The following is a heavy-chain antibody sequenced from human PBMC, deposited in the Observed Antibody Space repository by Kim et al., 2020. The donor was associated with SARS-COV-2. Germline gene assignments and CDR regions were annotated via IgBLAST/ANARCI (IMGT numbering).Heavy chain of an antibody. D-gene: IGHD1-7*01. Sequence: GGSLRLSCSASGFTFSSYAMHWVRQAPGKGLEYVSAISSNGGSTYYADSVKGRFTISRDNSKNTLYLQMSSLRAEDTAVYYCVKEGRGRNWNWGHRYYYYGRDVWGQGTTVTVSS. CDR1: GFTFSSYA. J-gene: IGHJ6*02. CDR3: VKEGRGRNWNWGHRYYYYGRDV. V-gene: IGHV3-64D*09. CDR2: ISSNGGST.